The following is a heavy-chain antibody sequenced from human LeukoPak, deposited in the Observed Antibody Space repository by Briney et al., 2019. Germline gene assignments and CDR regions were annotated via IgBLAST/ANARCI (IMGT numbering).Heavy chain of an antibody. V-gene: IGHV3-74*01. CDR2: IDGDGSST. J-gene: IGHJ4*02. Sequence: GGSLRLSCAASGFTFSSYWMQWVRQAPGKGLVWVSRIDGDGSSTNYADSVKGRFTISRDNSKNTLYLQMNSLRAEDTAVYFCAKDQKSIAATGYDYWGQGTLVTVSS. CDR3: AKDQKSIAATGYDY. CDR1: GFTFSSYW. D-gene: IGHD6-13*01.